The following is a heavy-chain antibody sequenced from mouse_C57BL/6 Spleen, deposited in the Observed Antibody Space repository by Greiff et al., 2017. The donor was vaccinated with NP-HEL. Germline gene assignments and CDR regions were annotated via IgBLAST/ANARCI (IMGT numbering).Heavy chain of an antibody. CDR3: ARAGYSNYFDY. CDR2: IDPSDSYT. J-gene: IGHJ2*01. Sequence: QVQLQQPGAELVKPGASVKLSCKASGYTFTSYWMQWVKQRPGQGLEWIGEIDPSDSYTNYNQKFQGKANLTAETYSSTAYMQRSSLTSEDSADYYWARAGYSNYFDYWGQGTTLTVSS. D-gene: IGHD2-5*01. V-gene: IGHV1-50*01. CDR1: GYTFTSYW.